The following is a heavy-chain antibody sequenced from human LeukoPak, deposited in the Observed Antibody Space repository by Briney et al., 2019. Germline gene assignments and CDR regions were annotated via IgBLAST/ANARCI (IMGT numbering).Heavy chain of an antibody. CDR2: MNPNSGNT. V-gene: IGHV1-8*03. Sequence: GASVKVSCKASGYTFTSYDINWVRQATGQGLEWMGWMNPNSGNTDYAQKFQGRVTITRNTSISTAYMELSSLRSEDTAVYYCAREPSGYYTGAFDIWGQGTMVTVSS. CDR1: GYTFTSYD. J-gene: IGHJ3*02. D-gene: IGHD3-3*01. CDR3: AREPSGYYTGAFDI.